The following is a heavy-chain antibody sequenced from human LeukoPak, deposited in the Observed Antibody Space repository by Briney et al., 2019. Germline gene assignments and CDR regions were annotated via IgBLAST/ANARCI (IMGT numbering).Heavy chain of an antibody. V-gene: IGHV3-33*01. J-gene: IGHJ5*02. Sequence: GGSLRLSCAASGFTFNSYGMHWVRQAPGKGLEWVAVIWYDGSNKYYADSVKGRFTISRDNSKNTLYLQMNSLRAEDTAVYYCARVGYYGSGTTFDPWGQGTLVTVSS. CDR1: GFTFNSYG. CDR2: IWYDGSNK. D-gene: IGHD3-10*01. CDR3: ARVGYYGSGTTFDP.